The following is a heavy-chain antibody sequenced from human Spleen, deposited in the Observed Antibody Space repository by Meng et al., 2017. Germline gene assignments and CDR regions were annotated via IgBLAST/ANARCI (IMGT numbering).Heavy chain of an antibody. D-gene: IGHD3-16*01. CDR2: VSGYNGNT. J-gene: IGHJ4*02. Sequence: QVHLVQSGGEVKKPGASVKVSCKVFGYNFTDFGVSWVRQAPGQGLEWMGWVSGYNGNTGYAHRFQGRVTMTRNTSISTAYMELSSLRSEDTAVYYCARDVGEFNLWGQGTLVTVSS. CDR1: GYNFTDFG. V-gene: IGHV1-18*01. CDR3: ARDVGEFNL.